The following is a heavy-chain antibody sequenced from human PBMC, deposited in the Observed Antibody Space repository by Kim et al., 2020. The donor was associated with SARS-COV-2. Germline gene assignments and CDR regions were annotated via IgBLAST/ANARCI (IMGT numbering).Heavy chain of an antibody. CDR3: AKQWLVHFYRFYYMDV. CDR2: ISGSGGST. Sequence: GGSLRLSCAASGFTFSSYAMSWVRQAPGKGLEWVSAISGSGGSTYYADSVKGRFTISRDNSKNTLYLQMNSLRAEDTAVYYCAKQWLVHFYRFYYMDVWGKGTTVTVSS. J-gene: IGHJ6*03. CDR1: GFTFSSYA. V-gene: IGHV3-23*01. D-gene: IGHD6-19*01.